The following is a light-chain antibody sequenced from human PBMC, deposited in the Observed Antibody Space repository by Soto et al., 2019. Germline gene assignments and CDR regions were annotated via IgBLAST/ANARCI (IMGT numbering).Light chain of an antibody. CDR2: GAS. J-gene: IGKJ1*01. Sequence: DIQMTQSPSSLSASVGDRVTITCRASQSISSYLNWYQHKPGKAPKILIYGASSLQSGVPSRFSGGGSGTDFTLTISSLQPEDFATYYCQESETFGQGTKVDIK. CDR1: QSISSY. CDR3: QESET. V-gene: IGKV1-39*01.